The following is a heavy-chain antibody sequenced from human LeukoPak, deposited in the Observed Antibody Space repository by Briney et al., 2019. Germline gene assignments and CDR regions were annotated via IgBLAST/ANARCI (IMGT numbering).Heavy chain of an antibody. Sequence: PGGSLRLSCAASGFTLSSYSMNWVRQAPGKGLEWVSSISSSSSYIYYADSVKGRFTISRDNAKNSLYLQMNSLRAEDTAVYYCARAMYSSSWENWFDPWGQGTLVTVSS. CDR1: GFTLSSYS. CDR3: ARAMYSSSWENWFDP. CDR2: ISSSSSYI. J-gene: IGHJ5*02. D-gene: IGHD6-13*01. V-gene: IGHV3-21*01.